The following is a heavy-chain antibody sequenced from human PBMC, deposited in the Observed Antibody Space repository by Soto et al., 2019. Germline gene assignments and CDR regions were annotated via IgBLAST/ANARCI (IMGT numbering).Heavy chain of an antibody. Sequence: PSETLSLTCAVDGESLGGFYWSWIRQPPGKRLEWLGELNHSGSTNYNPSLTSRVIMSVDTSKNQISLKLNSVTAADTAVYYRAKVRAYGFVSWGHGSRVSVSS. CDR3: AKVRAYGFVS. V-gene: IGHV4-34*01. CDR2: LNHSGST. D-gene: IGHD4-17*01. CDR1: GESLGGFY. J-gene: IGHJ4*01.